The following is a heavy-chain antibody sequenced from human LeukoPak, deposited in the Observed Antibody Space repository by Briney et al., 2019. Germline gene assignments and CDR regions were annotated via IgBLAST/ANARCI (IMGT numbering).Heavy chain of an antibody. V-gene: IGHV3-33*06. CDR3: AKDSSGYYRIDYFDY. Sequence: GGSLRLSCAASGFTFSSYGMHWVRQAPGKGLEWVAVIWYDGSNKYYADSVKGRFTISRDNSKNTLYLQLNSLRAEDTAVYYCAKDSSGYYRIDYFDYWGQGTLVTVSS. CDR1: GFTFSSYG. J-gene: IGHJ4*02. D-gene: IGHD3-22*01. CDR2: IWYDGSNK.